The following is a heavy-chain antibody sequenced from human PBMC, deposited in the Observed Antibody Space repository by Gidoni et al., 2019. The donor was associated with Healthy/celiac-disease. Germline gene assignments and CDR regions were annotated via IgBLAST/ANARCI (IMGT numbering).Heavy chain of an antibody. J-gene: IGHJ4*02. CDR3: ARDPNYGDYGDDGLVDY. CDR1: GYTFPSYY. V-gene: IGHV1-46*03. Sequence: QVQLVQSGAEVKKPGASVKVSCKASGYTFPSYYMHWVRQAPGQGLEWMGIINPSGGSTSYAQKFQGRVTMTRDTSTSTVYMELSSLRSEDTAVYYCARDPNYGDYGDDGLVDYWGQGTLVTVSS. CDR2: INPSGGST. D-gene: IGHD4-17*01.